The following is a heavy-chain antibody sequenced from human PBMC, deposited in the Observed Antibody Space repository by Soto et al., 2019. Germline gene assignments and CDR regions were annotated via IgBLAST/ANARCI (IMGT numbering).Heavy chain of an antibody. CDR1: GFTFSGSA. Sequence: PGGSLRLSCAASGFTFSGSAMHWVRQASGKGLEWVGRIRSKANSYATAYAASVKGRFTISRDDSKNTAYLQMNSLKTEDTAVYYCCLADAFDIWGQGTMVTVSS. CDR2: IRSKANSYAT. V-gene: IGHV3-73*01. CDR3: CLADAFDI. J-gene: IGHJ3*02.